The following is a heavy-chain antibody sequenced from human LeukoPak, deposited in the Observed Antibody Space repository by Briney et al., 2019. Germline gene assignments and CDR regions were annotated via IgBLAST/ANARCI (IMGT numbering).Heavy chain of an antibody. CDR1: GFTFSSYA. CDR2: ISYDGSNK. V-gene: IGHV3-30-3*01. Sequence: GRSLRLSCAASGFTFSSYAMHWVRQAPGKGLEWVAVISYDGSNKYYADSVKGRFTISRDNSKNTLYLQMNSLRAEDTAVYYCARDRQRYCSSTSCRNYYYYYMDVWGKGTTVTVSS. CDR3: ARDRQRYCSSTSCRNYYYYYMDV. D-gene: IGHD2-2*01. J-gene: IGHJ6*03.